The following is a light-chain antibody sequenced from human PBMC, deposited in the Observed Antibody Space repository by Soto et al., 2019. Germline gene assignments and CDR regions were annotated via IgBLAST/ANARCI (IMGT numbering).Light chain of an antibody. CDR1: QSVRTY. J-gene: IGKJ5*01. CDR3: QQHNYWPRIT. CDR2: DAS. Sequence: EIVLTQSPATLSLSPGESATLSCRASQSVRTYLAWYQQKPGQAPTLLVYDASNRAAGIPARFSGSGSGTYFTLTISSLEPEDFAVYYCQQHNYWPRITFGQGTRLEIK. V-gene: IGKV3-11*01.